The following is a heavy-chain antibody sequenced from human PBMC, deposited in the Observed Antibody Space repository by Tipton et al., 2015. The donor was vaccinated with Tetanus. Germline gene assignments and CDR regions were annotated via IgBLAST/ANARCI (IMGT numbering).Heavy chain of an antibody. Sequence: SLRLSCAATGFSFRHYATSWVRQAPGKGLEWVSTISGSGGSTYDAASVKGRFTISRDKSKNTVDLQMNSLRAEDTAVYYCAKARVTTVTTTDAFDIWGQGTMVTVSS. V-gene: IGHV3-23*01. D-gene: IGHD4-17*01. CDR2: ISGSGGST. CDR1: GFSFRHYA. J-gene: IGHJ3*02. CDR3: AKARVTTVTTTDAFDI.